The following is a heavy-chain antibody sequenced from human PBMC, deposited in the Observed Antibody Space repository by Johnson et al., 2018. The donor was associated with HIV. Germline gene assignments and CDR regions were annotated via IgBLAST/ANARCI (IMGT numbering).Heavy chain of an antibody. V-gene: IGHV3-15*01. CDR1: GFTFSNAW. Sequence: VQLVESGGGLVKPGGSLRLSCAASGFTFSNAWMSWVRQAPGKGLEWVGRIKSKTDGGTRDYAAPVKGSFAISRDDSKNTLYLQMNSLKTEDTAVYYGTTDYHVVLGGFDILGQGTMVTVSS. J-gene: IGHJ3*02. CDR2: IKSKTDGGTR. CDR3: TTDYHVVLGGFDI. D-gene: IGHD1-14*01.